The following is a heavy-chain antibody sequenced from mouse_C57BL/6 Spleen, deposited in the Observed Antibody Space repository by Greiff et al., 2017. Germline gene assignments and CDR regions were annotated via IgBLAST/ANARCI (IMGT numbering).Heavy chain of an antibody. CDR3: AREGVDSSYFDY. J-gene: IGHJ2*01. D-gene: IGHD3-2*01. CDR1: GYTFTSYW. Sequence: VQLQQPGAELVKPGASVKMSCKASGYTFTSYWITWVKQRPGQGLAWIGDIYPGSGSTNYNEKFKSKATLTVDTSSSTAYMQLSSLTSEDSAVYYCAREGVDSSYFDYWGQGTTLTVSS. V-gene: IGHV1-55*01. CDR2: IYPGSGST.